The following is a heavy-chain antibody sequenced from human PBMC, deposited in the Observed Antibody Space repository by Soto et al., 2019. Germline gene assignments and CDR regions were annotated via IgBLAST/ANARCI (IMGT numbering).Heavy chain of an antibody. CDR3: AKDRDPVDTAMALLPPGGMDV. V-gene: IGHV3-30*18. D-gene: IGHD5-18*01. Sequence: VQLVESGGDLVQPGGSLRLSCGTSGFSFSSYGMHWVRQAPGKGLEWVAVISYDGSNKYYADSVKGRFTISRDNSKNTLYLQMNSLRAEDTAVYYCAKDRDPVDTAMALLPPGGMDVWGQGTTVTVSS. J-gene: IGHJ6*02. CDR1: GFSFSSYG. CDR2: ISYDGSNK.